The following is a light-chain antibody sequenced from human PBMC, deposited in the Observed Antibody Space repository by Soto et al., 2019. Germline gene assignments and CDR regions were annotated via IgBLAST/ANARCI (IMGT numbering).Light chain of an antibody. CDR2: LAS. CDR3: QQYYSIPVT. V-gene: IGKV4-1*01. J-gene: IGKJ1*01. Sequence: DIVMTQSPDSLAVSLGERATINCKSSRSILYSSNNKNYLAWYQQKPGQPPKLLIYLASARESGVPDRFSGSGSGTEFTLTISSLQAEDVAIYYCQQYYSIPVTFGQGTKVEIK. CDR1: RSILYSSNNKNY.